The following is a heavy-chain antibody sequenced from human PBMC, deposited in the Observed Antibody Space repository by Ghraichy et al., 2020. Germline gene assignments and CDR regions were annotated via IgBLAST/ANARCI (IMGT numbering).Heavy chain of an antibody. J-gene: IGHJ3*02. Sequence: GGSLRLSCAASGFTFSSYWMQWVRQAPGKGLVWVSRINSDGSSTSYADSVKGRFTISRDNAKNTLYLQMNSLRGDDTAVYYCARAKYYDFRSGYYRDHDAFDIWGQGRMVTVSS. CDR2: INSDGSST. CDR1: GFTFSSYW. CDR3: ARAKYYDFRSGYYRDHDAFDI. D-gene: IGHD3-3*01. V-gene: IGHV3-74*01.